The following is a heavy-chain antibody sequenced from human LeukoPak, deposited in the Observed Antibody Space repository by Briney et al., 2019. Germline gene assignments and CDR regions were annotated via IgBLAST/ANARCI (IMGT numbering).Heavy chain of an antibody. D-gene: IGHD1-26*01. CDR2: INGAGTTT. CDR1: GYSFSSHW. Sequence: GGSLRLSCGASGYSFSSHWMHWVRQVPGTGLVWVARINGAGTTTTYAEHAKGRYTISRDNAQNTLSLELDSLRVEDTAVYYCIRGVSGYYSYYAMGVWGQGTTVIVSS. CDR3: IRGVSGYYSYYAMGV. V-gene: IGHV3-74*01. J-gene: IGHJ6*02.